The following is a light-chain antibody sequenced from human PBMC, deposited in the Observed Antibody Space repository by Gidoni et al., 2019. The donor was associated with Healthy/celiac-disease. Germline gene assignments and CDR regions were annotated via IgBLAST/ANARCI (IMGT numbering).Light chain of an antibody. V-gene: IGLV2-14*01. CDR3: SSYTSSSTLVV. CDR1: SSDVGAYNY. Sequence: QSPLTAPAAASCAPRQSTTISCTGTSSDVGAYNYLSWYQQHPGKSPKLMTSALSNRPSGVSRRFSGSKSGNTASLTISGLQAEDDAAYYFSSYTSSSTLVVFGGGTTLTVL. J-gene: IGLJ2*01. CDR2: ALS.